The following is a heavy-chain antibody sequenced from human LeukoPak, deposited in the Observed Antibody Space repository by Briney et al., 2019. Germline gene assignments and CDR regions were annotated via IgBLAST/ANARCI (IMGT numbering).Heavy chain of an antibody. D-gene: IGHD6-19*01. CDR1: GFTFSSYA. J-gene: IGHJ4*02. Sequence: GGSLRLSCAASGFTFSSYAMSWVRQAPGKGLEWVSGISGSGGSTYYADSVNGRFTISRDNSKSTLYLQMHSLRAGDTAAYYCAKASSSGSYGVYYFDCWGQGTLVTVSS. CDR3: AKASSSGSYGVYYFDC. CDR2: ISGSGGST. V-gene: IGHV3-23*01.